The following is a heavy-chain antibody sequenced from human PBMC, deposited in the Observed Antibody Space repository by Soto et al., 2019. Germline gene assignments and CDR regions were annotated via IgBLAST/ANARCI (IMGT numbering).Heavy chain of an antibody. CDR1: GFVFSSFS. CDR2: ISSSSSYT. J-gene: IGHJ4*02. V-gene: IGHV3-21*05. Sequence: GGSLRLSCAASGFVFSSFSMNWVRQAPGKGLEWVSYISSSSSYTNYADSVKGRFTISRDNAKNSLYLQMNSLRAEDTAVYYCATYNWNDSGFDYWGQGTLVTVSS. D-gene: IGHD1-1*01. CDR3: ATYNWNDSGFDY.